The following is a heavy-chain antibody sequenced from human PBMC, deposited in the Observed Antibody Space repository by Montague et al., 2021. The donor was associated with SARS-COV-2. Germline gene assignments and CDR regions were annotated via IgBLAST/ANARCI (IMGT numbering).Heavy chain of an antibody. D-gene: IGHD4-11*01. CDR1: GVSITSNNW. CDR3: AGKVLTVPADY. Sequence: SETLSLTCDVSGVSITSNNWWSLVRQPPGKGREWIGENSDGGMANYNPSLKSRATISMDRSRNLFSLKLSSVTAADTAIYYCAGKVLTVPADYWGQGTLVTVS. CDR2: NSDGGMA. V-gene: IGHV4/OR15-8*02. J-gene: IGHJ4*02.